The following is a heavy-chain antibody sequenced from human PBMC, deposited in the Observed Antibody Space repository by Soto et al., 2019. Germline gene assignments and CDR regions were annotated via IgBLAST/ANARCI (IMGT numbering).Heavy chain of an antibody. CDR2: IYYTGST. Sequence: SERLSLTCTVSGSSISSGGYDWSWIRQHPGKGLEQIGYIYYTGSTYYNPSLKSRVTISVDTSKNQFSLKLSSVTAADPAVYYCARVLRFYGMDVWGKGTRVAVSS. J-gene: IGHJ6*01. V-gene: IGHV4-31*03. D-gene: IGHD3-3*01. CDR3: ARVLRFYGMDV. CDR1: GSSISSGGYD.